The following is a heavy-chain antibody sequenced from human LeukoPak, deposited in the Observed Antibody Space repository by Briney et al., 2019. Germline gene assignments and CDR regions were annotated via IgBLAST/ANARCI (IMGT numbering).Heavy chain of an antibody. Sequence: GESLKISCKAXGXXXTXXXXXXVXXXXXXXXXXXXXTYXGDSETXYSPSFQXQXTISADKSISTAYLQWSSLKASXTAMYYCARGHGDGTFDYWGQGTLVTVSS. CDR2: TYXGDSET. CDR3: ARGHGDGTFDY. V-gene: IGHV5-51*01. D-gene: IGHD4-17*01. CDR1: GXXXTXXX. J-gene: IGHJ4*02.